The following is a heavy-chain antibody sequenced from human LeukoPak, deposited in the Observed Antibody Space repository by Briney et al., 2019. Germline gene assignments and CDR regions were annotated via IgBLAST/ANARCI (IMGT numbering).Heavy chain of an antibody. CDR3: AREKVVRGVINTHFDY. V-gene: IGHV4-31*03. J-gene: IGHJ4*02. Sequence: SETLSLTCTVSGGSISSGGYSWSWIRQHPGKGLEWIGYIYYSGSTYYNPSLKSRVTISVDTSKNQFSLKLSSVTAADTAVYYCAREKVVRGVINTHFDYWGQGTLVTVSS. CDR1: GGSISSGGYS. CDR2: IYYSGST. D-gene: IGHD3-10*01.